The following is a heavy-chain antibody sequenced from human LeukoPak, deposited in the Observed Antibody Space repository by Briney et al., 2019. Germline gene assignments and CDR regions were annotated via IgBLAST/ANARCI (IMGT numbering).Heavy chain of an antibody. J-gene: IGHJ6*03. Sequence: ASVKVSCKASGYTFTSYYMHWVRQAPGQGLEGMGIINPSGGSTSYAQKFQGRVTMTRDTSTSTVYMELSSLRSEDTAVYYCARDPGTMLRGSRRGYDGNYYYMDVWGKGTTVTISS. D-gene: IGHD3-10*01. CDR2: INPSGGST. V-gene: IGHV1-46*01. CDR3: ARDPGTMLRGSRRGYDGNYYYMDV. CDR1: GYTFTSYY.